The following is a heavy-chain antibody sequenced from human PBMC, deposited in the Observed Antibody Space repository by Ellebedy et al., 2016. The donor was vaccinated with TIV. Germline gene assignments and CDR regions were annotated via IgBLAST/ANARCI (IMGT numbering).Heavy chain of an antibody. J-gene: IGHJ6*02. V-gene: IGHV3-72*01. CDR3: ARAQVRGFLDYYYYGMDV. D-gene: IGHD3-10*01. CDR1: GFTFSDHY. CDR2: TRNKANSYTT. Sequence: GESLKISCAASGFTFSDHYMDWVRQAPGKGLEWVGRTRNKANSYTTDYAASVKGRFTISRDDSKNSLYLQMNSLKTEDTAVYYCARAQVRGFLDYYYYGMDVWGQGTTVTVSS.